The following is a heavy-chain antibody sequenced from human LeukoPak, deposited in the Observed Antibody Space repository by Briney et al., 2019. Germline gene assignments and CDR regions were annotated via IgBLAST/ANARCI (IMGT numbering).Heavy chain of an antibody. V-gene: IGHV1-24*01. J-gene: IGHJ4*02. D-gene: IGHD2-15*01. CDR1: GYTLTELS. CDR2: FDPEDGET. CDR3: ATGGCSGGSCYCQGYCFDY. Sequence: GASVKVSCKVSGYTLTELSVHWVRQAPGKGLEWMGGFDPEDGETIYAQKFQGRATMTEDTSTDTAYMELSSLRSEDTAVYYCATGGCSGGSCYCQGYCFDYWGQGTLVTVSS.